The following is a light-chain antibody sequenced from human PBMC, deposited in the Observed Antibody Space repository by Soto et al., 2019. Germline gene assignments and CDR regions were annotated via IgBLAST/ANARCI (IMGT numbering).Light chain of an antibody. CDR3: QQYGSSPLT. J-gene: IGKJ4*01. CDR1: QSVSSSY. V-gene: IGKV3-20*01. CDR2: GAS. Sequence: EILLTQSPGTLSLSPGERATLSYRASQSVSSSYLAWYQQKPGQAPRLLIYGASTRATGVPDRFSGSGSGTDFTFTISRLESEDFAVYFCQQYGSSPLTFGGGTKVEIK.